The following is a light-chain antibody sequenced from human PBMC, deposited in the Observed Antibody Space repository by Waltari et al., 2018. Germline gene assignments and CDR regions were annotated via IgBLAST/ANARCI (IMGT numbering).Light chain of an antibody. CDR2: FNT. CDR1: SSNIGAGYD. V-gene: IGLV1-40*01. Sequence: QSVLTQPPSVSGAPGQRVTISCTGGSSNIGAGYDVHWYQQLPGTAPKLLIYFNTNRPSGVPDRFSASKSGISASLTITGLQAEDEADYYCQSDDNRVSGSKVFGGGTKLTVL. J-gene: IGLJ2*01. CDR3: QSDDNRVSGSKV.